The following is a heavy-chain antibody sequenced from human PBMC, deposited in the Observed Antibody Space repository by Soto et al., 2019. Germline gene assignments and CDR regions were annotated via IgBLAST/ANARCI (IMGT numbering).Heavy chain of an antibody. V-gene: IGHV1-69*12. CDR1: GGTFSSYA. Sequence: QVQLVQSGAEVKKPGTSVKVSCKASGGTFSSYAISWVRQVPGQGLEWMGGMIPIFGTANYAQKFQGRVTITADESTSTAYMELSSLRSEDTAVYYSARDLARDTAMVDYYYGMDVWGQGTTVTVSS. D-gene: IGHD5-18*01. CDR3: ARDLARDTAMVDYYYGMDV. CDR2: MIPIFGTA. J-gene: IGHJ6*02.